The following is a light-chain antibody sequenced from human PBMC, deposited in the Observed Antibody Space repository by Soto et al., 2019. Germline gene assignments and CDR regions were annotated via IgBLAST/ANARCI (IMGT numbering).Light chain of an antibody. CDR3: QQRNTSPIT. CDR2: DAS. V-gene: IGKV3-11*01. CDR1: QSVSSY. J-gene: IGKJ5*01. Sequence: ILLTRSPSHLSQSPGERATPSCRASQSVSSYLAWYQQKPGKAPKLLIYDASNWQTGVPSRFSGSGSGTDFTLTISSLQPEDFATYYCQQRNTSPITFGQGTRLDIK.